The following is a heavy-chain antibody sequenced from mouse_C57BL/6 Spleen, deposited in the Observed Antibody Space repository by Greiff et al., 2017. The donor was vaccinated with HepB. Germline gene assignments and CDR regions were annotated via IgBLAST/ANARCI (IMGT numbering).Heavy chain of an antibody. CDR2: IYPGSGST. CDR1: GYTFTSYW. J-gene: IGHJ1*03. V-gene: IGHV1-55*01. CDR3: ARSGYGYWYFDV. Sequence: QVQLQQSGAELVKPGASVKMSCKASGYTFTSYWITWVKQRPGQGLEWIGDIYPGSGSTNYNEKFKSKATLTVDTSSSTAYMQLSSLTSEDSAVYYCARSGYGYWYFDVWGTGTTVTVSS. D-gene: IGHD2-10*02.